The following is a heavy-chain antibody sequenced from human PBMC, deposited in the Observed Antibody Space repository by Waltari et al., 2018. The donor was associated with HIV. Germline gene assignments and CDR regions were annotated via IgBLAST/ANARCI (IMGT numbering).Heavy chain of an antibody. CDR3: SRDSYGAALDY. V-gene: IGHV3-30*04. CDR2: ISYDGGHK. D-gene: IGHD6-13*01. CDR1: GFTFNTYA. J-gene: IGHJ4*02. Sequence: QVRLVESGGGVVQPGRSLRLSCAASGFTFNTYAMHVVRQDPGKGLGWVAVISYDGGHKYYADSVQGLFTISRDNSENTVYLHANSLRADDTALYYCSRDSYGAALDYWGQGTLVTVSS.